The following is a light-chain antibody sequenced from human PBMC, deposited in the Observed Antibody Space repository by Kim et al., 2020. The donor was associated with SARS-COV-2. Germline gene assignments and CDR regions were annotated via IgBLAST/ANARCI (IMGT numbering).Light chain of an antibody. J-gene: IGLJ3*02. CDR1: SSDIGSYNY. CDR2: DVT. V-gene: IGLV2-14*03. Sequence: GQSLTISCTGTSSDIGSYNYVSWYQQHPDKAPKLMIYDVTNRPSGVSNRFSGSKSGNTASLTISGLQAEDEADYYCSSYTSSTTWVFGGGTQLTVL. CDR3: SSYTSSTTWV.